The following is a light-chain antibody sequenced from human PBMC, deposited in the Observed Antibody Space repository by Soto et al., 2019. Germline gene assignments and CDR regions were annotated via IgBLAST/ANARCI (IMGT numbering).Light chain of an antibody. CDR2: AAS. CDR1: QSVSSY. J-gene: IGKJ3*01. V-gene: IGKV3-11*01. CDR3: QQRSNWPCT. Sequence: EIVLTQSPATLSLSPGERATLSCGASQSVSSYLAWYQQKPGQAPRLLIYAASNRATGIPARFSGSGSRTDFTLTISSLEPEDFAVYYCQQRSNWPCTFGPGTKVDIK.